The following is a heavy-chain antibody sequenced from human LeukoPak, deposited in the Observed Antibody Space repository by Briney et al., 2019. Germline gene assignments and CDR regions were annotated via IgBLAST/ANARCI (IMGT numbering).Heavy chain of an antibody. J-gene: IGHJ5*02. V-gene: IGHV1-2*02. D-gene: IGHD5-12*01. CDR2: INPNSGGT. Sequence: ASVKVSCKASGYTFTDYYIHWVRQAPGQGLEWMGWINPNSGGTGYAQKFQGRVTMTRDTSISTAYMELSCLRSDDTAVYYCARVRYSGYDSHNWFDPWGQGILVTVSS. CDR3: ARVRYSGYDSHNWFDP. CDR1: GYTFTDYY.